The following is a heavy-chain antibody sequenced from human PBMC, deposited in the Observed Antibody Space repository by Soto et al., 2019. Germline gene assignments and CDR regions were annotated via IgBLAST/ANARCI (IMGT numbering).Heavy chain of an antibody. CDR1: GYTFTSYD. Sequence: QVQLVQSGAEVKKPGASVKVSCKASGYTFTSYDINWVRQATGQGLEWMGWMNPNSGNTGYAQKFQGKVTMNRNTSISTAYKELSSLRSEDTAVYYCAGETAARGMDLWGQGTTVTVSS. D-gene: IGHD6-13*01. J-gene: IGHJ6*02. CDR2: MNPNSGNT. CDR3: AGETAARGMDL. V-gene: IGHV1-8*01.